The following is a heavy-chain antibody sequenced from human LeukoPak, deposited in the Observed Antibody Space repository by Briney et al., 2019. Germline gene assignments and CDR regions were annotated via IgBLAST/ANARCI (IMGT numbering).Heavy chain of an antibody. J-gene: IGHJ3*02. V-gene: IGHV4-38-2*01. D-gene: IGHD2-2*02. Sequence: SETLSLTCAVSSYSISSGYYWGWIRQPPGKGLEWIGSIYHSGSTYYNPSLKSRVTISVDTSKDQFSLKLSSVTAADTAVYYCARQDGYCSSTSCYIFAFDIWGQGTMIAVSS. CDR2: IYHSGST. CDR3: ARQDGYCSSTSCYIFAFDI. CDR1: SYSISSGYY.